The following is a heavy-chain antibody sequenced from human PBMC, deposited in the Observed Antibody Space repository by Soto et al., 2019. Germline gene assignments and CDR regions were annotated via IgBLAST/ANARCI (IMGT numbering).Heavy chain of an antibody. CDR3: AHSLQHLTRARYIGHFDS. J-gene: IGHJ4*02. D-gene: IGHD2-2*02. V-gene: IGHV2-5*02. Sequence: SGPTLVNPTQTLTLTCTFSGFSPSTSGVAVGWIRQPPGKALEWLAHIYWDNDKRYSPSLKSRLTITEDTSKNQVVLTMTNMDPVDTATYYCAHSLQHLTRARYIGHFDSWGQGTLVTVSS. CDR2: IYWDNDK. CDR1: GFSPSTSGVA.